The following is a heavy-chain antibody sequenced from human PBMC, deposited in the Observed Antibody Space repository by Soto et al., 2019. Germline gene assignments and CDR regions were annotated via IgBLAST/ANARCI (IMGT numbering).Heavy chain of an antibody. CDR1: CGSISSCDYY. Sequence: SETLSVTCTVSCGSISSCDYYWSWIRQPPGKGLEWIGYIYYSGSTYYNPSLKSRVTISVDTSKNQFSLKLSSVTAADTAVYYCARIDYGGNLLDYWGQGTLVTAPQ. D-gene: IGHD4-17*01. CDR2: IYYSGST. CDR3: ARIDYGGNLLDY. V-gene: IGHV4-30-4*01. J-gene: IGHJ4*02.